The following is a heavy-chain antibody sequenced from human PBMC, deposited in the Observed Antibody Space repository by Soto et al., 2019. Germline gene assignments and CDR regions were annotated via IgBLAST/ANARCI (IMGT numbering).Heavy chain of an antibody. J-gene: IGHJ6*02. CDR1: GYNFTSYG. CDR2: ISAYNSNT. D-gene: IGHD3-3*01. CDR3: AGPDLRFLEWLSPLYYYYGMDV. Sequence: GASVKVSCKASGYNFTSYGISWVRQAPGQGLEWMGWISAYNSNTNYAQKLQGRVTMTTDTSTSTAYMELRSLRSDDTAVYYCAGPDLRFLEWLSPLYYYYGMDVWGQGTTVTVSS. V-gene: IGHV1-18*01.